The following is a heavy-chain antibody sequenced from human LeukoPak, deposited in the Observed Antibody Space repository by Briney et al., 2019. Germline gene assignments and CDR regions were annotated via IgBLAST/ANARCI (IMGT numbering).Heavy chain of an antibody. CDR3: ARSYYDFWSGYYNWFDP. CDR2: IYYSGST. V-gene: IGHV4-59*01. CDR1: GGSISSYY. D-gene: IGHD3-3*01. J-gene: IGHJ5*02. Sequence: SETLSLTCTVSGGSISSYYWSWIRQPPGKGLEWIGYIYYSGSTNYNPSLKSRVTISVDTSKNQFSLKLSSVTAADTAVYYRARSYYDFWSGYYNWFDPWGQGTLVTVSS.